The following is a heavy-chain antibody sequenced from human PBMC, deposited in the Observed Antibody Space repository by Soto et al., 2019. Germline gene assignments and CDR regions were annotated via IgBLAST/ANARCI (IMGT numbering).Heavy chain of an antibody. V-gene: IGHV3-23*01. CDR1: GFTFSSYA. J-gene: IGHJ4*02. CDR2: ISGSGGST. D-gene: IGHD3-10*01. Sequence: GGSMRLSCAASGFTFSSYAMSWVSQAPGKGLEWVSAISGSGGSTYYADSVKGRFTISRDNSKNTLYLQMNSLRAEDTAVYYCAKDLMSVATMADYWGQGTLVTVSS. CDR3: AKDLMSVATMADY.